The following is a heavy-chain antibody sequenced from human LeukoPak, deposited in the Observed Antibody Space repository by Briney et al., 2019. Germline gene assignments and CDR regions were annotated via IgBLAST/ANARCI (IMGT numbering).Heavy chain of an antibody. CDR3: ASHTYCSGGSCYHHYYYGMDV. CDR2: INPSGGST. D-gene: IGHD2-15*01. CDR1: GYTFTSYY. J-gene: IGHJ6*02. V-gene: IGHV1-46*01. Sequence: ASVKVSCKASGYTFTSYYMHWVRQAPGQGLEWMGIINPSGGSTSYAQKFQGRDTMTRDTSTSTVYMELSSLRSEDTAAYYCASHTYCSGGSCYHHYYYGMDVWGQGTTVTVSS.